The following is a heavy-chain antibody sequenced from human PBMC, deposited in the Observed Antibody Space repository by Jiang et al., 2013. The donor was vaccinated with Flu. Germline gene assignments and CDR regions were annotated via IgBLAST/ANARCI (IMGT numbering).Heavy chain of an antibody. V-gene: IGHV3-48*03. CDR2: ISSSGSTI. D-gene: IGHD3-22*01. Sequence: SSYEMNWVRPGVQGRGVEWVSYISSSGSTIYYADSVKGRFTISRDNAKNSLYLQMNSLRAEDTAVYYCARDPGYGYYDSSGYSNFDYWGQGTLVTVSS. J-gene: IGHJ4*02. CDR3: ARDPGYGYYDSSGYSNFDY. CDR1: SSYE.